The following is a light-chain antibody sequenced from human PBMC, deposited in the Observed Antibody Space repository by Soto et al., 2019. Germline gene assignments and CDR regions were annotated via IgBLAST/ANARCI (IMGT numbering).Light chain of an antibody. CDR2: GAS. V-gene: IGKV3-20*01. J-gene: IGKJ4*01. CDR3: QRYGSSALT. Sequence: EIVLSQSPGTLSLSPGERATLSCRASQSVSSIYLAWYQQKPGQAPRLLIYGASSRATGIPDRFSGSGSGTDFTLTISRLEPEDFAVYYCQRYGSSALTFGGGTQ. CDR1: QSVSSIY.